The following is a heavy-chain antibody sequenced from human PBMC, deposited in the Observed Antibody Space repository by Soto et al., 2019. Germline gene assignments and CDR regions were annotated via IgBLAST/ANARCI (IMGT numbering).Heavy chain of an antibody. J-gene: IGHJ6*02. CDR2: ISGSGGST. CDR1: GFTFSSYA. CDR3: ATSLLRFLEWFRYYYYYGMDV. Sequence: EVQLLESGGGLIQPGGSLRLSCAASGFTFSSYAMSWVRQAPGKGLEWVSAISGSGGSTYYADSVKGRFTISRDNSKNTLYLQMNSLRAEDTAVYYCATSLLRFLEWFRYYYYYGMDVWGQGTTVTVSS. V-gene: IGHV3-23*01. D-gene: IGHD3-3*01.